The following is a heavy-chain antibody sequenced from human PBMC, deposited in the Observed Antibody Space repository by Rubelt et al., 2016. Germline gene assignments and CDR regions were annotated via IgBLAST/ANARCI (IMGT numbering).Heavy chain of an antibody. CDR3: VRPGDYWGIYYYYYGMDV. CDR2: INSDGSST. D-gene: IGHD4-17*01. J-gene: IGHJ6*02. CDR1: GFTFSSYD. V-gene: IGHV3-74*02. Sequence: EEPLVESGGGLVQPGGSLRLSCAASGFTFSSYDMHWVRQATGKGLVWVSRINSDGSSTSYADSVKGRVTISRDNAKNTLYLQMNSLRAEDTAVYYCVRPGDYWGIYYYYYGMDVWGQGTTVTVSS.